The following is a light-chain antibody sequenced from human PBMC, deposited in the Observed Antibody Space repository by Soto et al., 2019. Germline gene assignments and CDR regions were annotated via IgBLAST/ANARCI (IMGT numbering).Light chain of an antibody. Sequence: QSALTQPPSASGSPGQSVIISCTGTSSDSGGDNYVSWYQKHPGKAPKLIIYEVTERPSGVPDRFSGSKSDNTASLTVSRLQAEDEADYYCSSYAGNNILFGGGTQLTVL. J-gene: IGLJ3*02. CDR3: SSYAGNNIL. CDR1: SSDSGGDNY. CDR2: EVT. V-gene: IGLV2-8*01.